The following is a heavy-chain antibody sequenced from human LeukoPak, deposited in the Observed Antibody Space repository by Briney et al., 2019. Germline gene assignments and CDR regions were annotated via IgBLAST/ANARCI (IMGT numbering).Heavy chain of an antibody. D-gene: IGHD2-21*02. V-gene: IGHV3-30*18. Sequence: GGSLRLSCAASGFTFSSYWMSWVRQAPGKGLEWVAVISYDGSNKYYADSVKGRFTISRDNSKNTLYLQMNSLRAEDTAVYYCAKATGYCGGDCSLVDYWGQGTLVTVSS. CDR3: AKATGYCGGDCSLVDY. CDR1: GFTFSSYW. CDR2: ISYDGSNK. J-gene: IGHJ4*02.